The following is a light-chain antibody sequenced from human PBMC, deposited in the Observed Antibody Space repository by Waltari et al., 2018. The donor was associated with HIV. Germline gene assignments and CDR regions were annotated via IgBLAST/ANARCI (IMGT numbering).Light chain of an antibody. Sequence: QSVLTQPPSASGTPGQGVTISCSGGSSNVGSYTVNWYRHLPGTAHKLLLYSYDPWPTGVLDRFSAAKSGTSASLAISGLQSEDEADFYGAAWEDRLKHYVFGTGTRVTVL. CDR1: SSNVGSYT. V-gene: IGLV1-44*01. J-gene: IGLJ1*01. CDR3: AAWEDRLKHYV. CDR2: SYD.